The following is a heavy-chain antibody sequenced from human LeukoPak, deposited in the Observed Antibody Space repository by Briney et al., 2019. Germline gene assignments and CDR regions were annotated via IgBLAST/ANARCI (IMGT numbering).Heavy chain of an antibody. CDR3: ARIHYYDSSGYSGGVDY. Sequence: PGGSLRLSCAASGFTFSSYSMNWVRQAPGKGLEWVSSISSSSSYIYYADSVKGRFSISRDNAKNTLNLQMNRLRAEDTAVYYCARIHYYDSSGYSGGVDYWGQGTLVTVSS. D-gene: IGHD3-22*01. J-gene: IGHJ4*02. CDR1: GFTFSSYS. CDR2: ISSSSSYI. V-gene: IGHV3-21*01.